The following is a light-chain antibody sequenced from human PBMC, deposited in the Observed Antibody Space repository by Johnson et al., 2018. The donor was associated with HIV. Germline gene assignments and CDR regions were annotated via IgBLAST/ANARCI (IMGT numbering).Light chain of an antibody. CDR1: SSNIGNNY. J-gene: IGLJ1*01. CDR3: GTWESLNV. V-gene: IGLV1-51*02. CDR2: ENN. Sequence: QSVLTQPPSVSAAPGQKVTISCSGSSSNIGNNYVSWYQQLPGTAPKLLIYENNKRPSGIPDRFSGSKSGTSATLDITGLQTGDEADYYCGTWESLNVFGTGTKVTVL.